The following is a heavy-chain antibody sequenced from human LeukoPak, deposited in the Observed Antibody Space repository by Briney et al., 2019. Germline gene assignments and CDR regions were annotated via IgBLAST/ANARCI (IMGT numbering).Heavy chain of an antibody. J-gene: IGHJ4*02. CDR3: AREGDYGDSGYFDY. Sequence: GGSLRLSCAASGFTVSSNYMSWVRQAPGKGLEWVSVIYSGGSTYYADSVKGRFTISRDSSKNTLYLQMNSLRAEDTAVYYCAREGDYGDSGYFDYWGQGTLVTVSS. V-gene: IGHV3-53*01. CDR1: GFTVSSNY. D-gene: IGHD4-17*01. CDR2: IYSGGST.